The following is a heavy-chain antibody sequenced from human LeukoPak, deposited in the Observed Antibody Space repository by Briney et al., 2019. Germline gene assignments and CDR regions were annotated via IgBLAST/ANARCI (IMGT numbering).Heavy chain of an antibody. CDR2: ISGSGGST. CDR1: GFTFSSYA. J-gene: IGHJ4*02. D-gene: IGHD6-13*01. CDR3: ANLRIAAAGTG. Sequence: GGSLRLSCAASGFTFSSYAMSWVRQAPGRGLEWVSAISGSGGSTYYADSVKGRFTISRDNSKNTLYLQMNSLRAEDTAVYYCANLRIAAAGTGWGQGTLVTVSS. V-gene: IGHV3-23*01.